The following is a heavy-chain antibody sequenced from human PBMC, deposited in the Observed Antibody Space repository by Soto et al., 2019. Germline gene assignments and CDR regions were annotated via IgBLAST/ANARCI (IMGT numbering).Heavy chain of an antibody. J-gene: IGHJ4*02. CDR2: VWYDGSNK. D-gene: IGHD6-13*01. CDR3: ARVGEQQVEDY. Sequence: GGSLRLSCAASGFTFSSYGMHWVRQAPGKGLEWVADVWYDGSNKYYADSVRGRFTISRDNSRNTLYLQMNSLRAEDTALYYCARVGEQQVEDYWGQGTLVTVSS. V-gene: IGHV3-33*01. CDR1: GFTFSSYG.